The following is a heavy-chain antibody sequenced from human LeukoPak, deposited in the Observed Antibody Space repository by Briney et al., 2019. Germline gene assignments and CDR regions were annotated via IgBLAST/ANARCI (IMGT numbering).Heavy chain of an antibody. Sequence: GGSLRLSCAASGFTFSSYAMSWVRQAPGKGLEWVSSISSSSSYIKYADSVKGRFTISRDNAKNSLYLQMNSLRAEDTAVYYCAREPCSGSSCYRGDYWGQGTLVTVSS. CDR1: GFTFSSYA. J-gene: IGHJ4*02. CDR3: AREPCSGSSCYRGDY. CDR2: ISSSSSYI. V-gene: IGHV3-21*01. D-gene: IGHD2-15*01.